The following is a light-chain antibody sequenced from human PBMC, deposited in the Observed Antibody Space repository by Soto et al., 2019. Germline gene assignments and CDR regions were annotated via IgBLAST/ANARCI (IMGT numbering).Light chain of an antibody. CDR3: MQATQSPWT. V-gene: IGKV2-24*01. CDR1: QSLVHNDGNTY. CDR2: KVS. Sequence: DIVMTQTPLSPPVTLGQAASISCRSSQSLVHNDGNTYLSWFQQRPGQPPRLXXYKVSDRFSGVPDRFSGSGAGTDFTLTISRVEAEDVGVYDGMQATQSPWTFGQGTKVDIK. J-gene: IGKJ1*01.